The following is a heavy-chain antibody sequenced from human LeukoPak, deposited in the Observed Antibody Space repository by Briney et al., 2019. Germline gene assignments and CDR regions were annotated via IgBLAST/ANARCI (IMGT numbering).Heavy chain of an antibody. D-gene: IGHD5-24*01. CDR2: IIPILGIA. Sequence: SVKVSCKASGGTFSSYAISWVRQAPGQGLEWMGRIIPILGIASYAQKFQGRVTITADKSTSTAYMELSSLRSEDTAVYYCARDRRWEEDGYAYYYYGMDVWGQGTTVTVSS. J-gene: IGHJ6*02. V-gene: IGHV1-69*04. CDR3: ARDRRWEEDGYAYYYYGMDV. CDR1: GGTFSSYA.